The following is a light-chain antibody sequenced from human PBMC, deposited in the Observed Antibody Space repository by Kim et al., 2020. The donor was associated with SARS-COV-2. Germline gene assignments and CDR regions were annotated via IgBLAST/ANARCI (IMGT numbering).Light chain of an antibody. CDR2: DAS. V-gene: IGKV1-5*01. J-gene: IGKJ3*01. CDR3: QEYNSDFT. CDR1: QTISTW. Sequence: SASVGDRVTSTCRASQTISTWLAWYQQKPGKPPNALISDASSLESGVPSRFSGSGSGTEFTLTISSLQHDDFATYYCQEYNSDFTFGPGTKVDIK.